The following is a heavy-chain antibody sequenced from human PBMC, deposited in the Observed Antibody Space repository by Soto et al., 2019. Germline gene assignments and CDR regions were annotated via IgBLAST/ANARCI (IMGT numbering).Heavy chain of an antibody. CDR3: AKDKLELLPHYSYGMEV. V-gene: IGHV3-23*01. J-gene: IGHJ6*02. CDR2: ISGAGGTT. D-gene: IGHD1-7*01. Sequence: EVQLLESGGGLVQPGWSLRLSCAASGFTFNSYAMSWVRQAPGKGLEWVSAISGAGGTTHYADSVKGRFTISRHNSKNTRHLQMNSLRAEDTAVDYCAKDKLELLPHYSYGMEVWGQGTTVTVSS. CDR1: GFTFNSYA.